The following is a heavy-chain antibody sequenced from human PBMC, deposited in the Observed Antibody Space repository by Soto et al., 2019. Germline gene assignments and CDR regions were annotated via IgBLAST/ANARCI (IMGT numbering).Heavy chain of an antibody. CDR3: AKGSLHDNGHVYADY. CDR2: ISDSGDRT. V-gene: IGHV3-23*01. D-gene: IGHD3-16*01. CDR1: GFTFSTYD. J-gene: IGHJ4*02. Sequence: GGSLRLSCAASGFTFSTYDMRWVRQAPGKGLEWVSAISDSGDRTHYADSVKGRFTVSRDYSKNTVYLQMNSLGADDTAVYYCAKGSLHDNGHVYADYWGRGPLVTVSS.